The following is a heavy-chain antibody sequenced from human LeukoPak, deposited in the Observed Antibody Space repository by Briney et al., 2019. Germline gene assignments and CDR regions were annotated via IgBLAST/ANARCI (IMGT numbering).Heavy chain of an antibody. CDR2: ISSSGSSI. J-gene: IGHJ4*02. CDR3: ARDTRGLFDY. CDR1: GFTFSSYE. V-gene: IGHV3-48*03. Sequence: QPGGSLRLSCAASGFTFSSYEMNWVRQAPGKGLEWVSYISSSGSSIYYADSVKGRFTISRDNTKNSVFLQMSSLRAEDTAVYYCARDTRGLFDYWGQGTQVTVSA. D-gene: IGHD2-2*01.